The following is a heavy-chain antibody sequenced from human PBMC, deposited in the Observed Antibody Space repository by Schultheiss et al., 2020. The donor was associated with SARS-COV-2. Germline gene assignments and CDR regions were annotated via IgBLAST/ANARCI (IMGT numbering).Heavy chain of an antibody. J-gene: IGHJ4*02. Sequence: SETLSLTCAVSGYSISSGYYWGWIRQPPGKGLEWIGSIYHSGSTYYNPSLKSRVTISVDTSKNQFSLKLSSVTAADTAVYYCASYSGGEYSSSWPFDYWGQGTLVTVSS. D-gene: IGHD6-13*01. V-gene: IGHV4-38-2*01. CDR2: IYHSGST. CDR3: ASYSGGEYSSSWPFDY. CDR1: GYSISSGYY.